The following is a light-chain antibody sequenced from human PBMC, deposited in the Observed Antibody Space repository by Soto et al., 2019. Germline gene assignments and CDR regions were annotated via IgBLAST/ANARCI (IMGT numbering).Light chain of an antibody. CDR3: AAWDDSLNGPV. CDR1: SSNIGSNT. V-gene: IGLV1-44*01. Sequence: QSVLTQPPSASGTPGQRVTISCSGSSSNIGSNTVNWYQQLPGTAPKLLIYSNNQRPSGVPDRFSGSKSGTSASLAISGLQDEDEPDYYCAAWDDSLNGPVFGGGTKLTVL. CDR2: SNN. J-gene: IGLJ2*01.